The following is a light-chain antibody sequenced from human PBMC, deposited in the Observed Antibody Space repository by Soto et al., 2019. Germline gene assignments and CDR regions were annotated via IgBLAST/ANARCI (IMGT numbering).Light chain of an antibody. Sequence: DIAMTQAPDSLAVSLGERATINCKSSQSVLYSNNKNYLAWYQQQPGQPPKLLIYWASTRESGVPDRFSGSGSGAALTHTITGLSAEDVAVYYCQQYNSTPLSFGGGTKVEIK. CDR2: WAS. V-gene: IGKV4-1*01. J-gene: IGKJ4*01. CDR1: QSVLYSNNKNY. CDR3: QQYNSTPLS.